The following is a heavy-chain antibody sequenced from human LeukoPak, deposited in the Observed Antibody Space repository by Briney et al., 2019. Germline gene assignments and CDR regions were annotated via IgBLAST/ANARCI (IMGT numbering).Heavy chain of an antibody. J-gene: IGHJ5*02. Sequence: DSLSVSCTASGYTFTSYYMHWVRQAPGQGLEWMGIINPSGGSTRYAQKFRSRVTMTRDMSTSTVYMELSSLSSEDTAVYYCARQGTLYDFWSGYYTGNWFDPWGQGTLVTVSS. V-gene: IGHV1-46*01. CDR3: ARQGTLYDFWSGYYTGNWFDP. D-gene: IGHD3-3*01. CDR1: GYTFTSYY. CDR2: INPSGGST.